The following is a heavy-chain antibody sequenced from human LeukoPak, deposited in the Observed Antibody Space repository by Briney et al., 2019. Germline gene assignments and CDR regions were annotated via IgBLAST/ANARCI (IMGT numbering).Heavy chain of an antibody. CDR2: ISGSGGST. V-gene: IGHV3-23*01. J-gene: IGHJ4*02. CDR1: GFTFSSYA. D-gene: IGHD2-21*02. CDR3: AKDFPAYCGGDCGDH. Sequence: GGSLRLSCAASGFTFSSYAMSWVRQAPGEGLEWVSAISGSGGSTYYADSVKGRFTISRDNSKNTLYLQMNSLRAEDTAVYYCAKDFPAYCGGDCGDHWGQGTLVTVSS.